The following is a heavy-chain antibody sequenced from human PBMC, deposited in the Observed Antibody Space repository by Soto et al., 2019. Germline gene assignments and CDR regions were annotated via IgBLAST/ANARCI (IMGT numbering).Heavy chain of an antibody. J-gene: IGHJ6*02. Sequence: SGPTLVNPTQTVPLTCTFSGFSLSTSAMCVSWIRQPPGKALEWLALIDCDDDKYYSTSLRTRLTISKDTSKNQVVLTMTNMDTVETATDYRARIMGGSGYSGLAGGMDVWGQGTTVTVSS. V-gene: IGHV2-70*01. CDR2: IDCDDDK. D-gene: IGHD2-15*01. CDR1: GFSLSTSAMC. CDR3: ARIMGGSGYSGLAGGMDV.